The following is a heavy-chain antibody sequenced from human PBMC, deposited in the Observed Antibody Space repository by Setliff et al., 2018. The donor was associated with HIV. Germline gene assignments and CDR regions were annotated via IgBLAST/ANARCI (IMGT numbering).Heavy chain of an antibody. CDR1: GGTFSTFSSSA. CDR2: IIPIFGTA. Sequence: SVKVSCKASGGTFSTFSSSAISWVRQAPGQGLEWMGGIIPIFGTANYAQKFQGRVTITADESTSTAYMELSSLRSEDTAVYYCARGSNWFDPWGQGTLVTVSS. V-gene: IGHV1-69*13. CDR3: ARGSNWFDP. J-gene: IGHJ5*02.